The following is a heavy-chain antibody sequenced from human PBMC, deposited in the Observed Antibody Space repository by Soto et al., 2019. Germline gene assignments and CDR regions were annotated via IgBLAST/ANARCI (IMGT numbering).Heavy chain of an antibody. J-gene: IGHJ6*02. Sequence: QVQLVESGGGVVQPGRSLRLSCAASGFTFSSYAMHWVRQAPGKGLEWVAVISYDGSNKYYADSVKGRFTISRDNSKNTLYRQMNSLRAEDTAVYYCARDGRTSPSYGMDVWGQGTTVTVSS. D-gene: IGHD2-8*01. CDR1: GFTFSSYA. V-gene: IGHV3-30-3*01. CDR3: ARDGRTSPSYGMDV. CDR2: ISYDGSNK.